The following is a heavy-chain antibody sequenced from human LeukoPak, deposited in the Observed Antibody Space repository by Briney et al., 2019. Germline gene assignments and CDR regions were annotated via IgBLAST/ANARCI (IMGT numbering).Heavy chain of an antibody. D-gene: IGHD3-10*01. CDR2: IYHSGST. Sequence: NPSETLSLTCAVSGGSISSSNWWSWVRQPPGKGLEWIGEIYHSGSTNYNPSLKSRVTISVDKSKNQFSLKLSSVTAADTAVYYCARRRGLHYYGSGSPRYMDVWGKGTTVTVSS. CDR3: ARRRGLHYYGSGSPRYMDV. V-gene: IGHV4-4*02. CDR1: GGSISSSNW. J-gene: IGHJ6*03.